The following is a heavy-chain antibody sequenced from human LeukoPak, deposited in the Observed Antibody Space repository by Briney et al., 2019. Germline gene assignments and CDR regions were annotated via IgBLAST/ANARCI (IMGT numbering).Heavy chain of an antibody. J-gene: IGHJ4*02. V-gene: IGHV1-18*01. CDR2: TNPYNGNA. CDR1: GYTFSSYG. CDR3: VRDVYSNGWYEDS. D-gene: IGHD6-19*01. Sequence: ASVNVSCKASGYTFSSYGISWVRQAPEQGLECLGWTNPYNGNANYAQKLQGRVSMTTDTSTSTAYMELRSLRSDDTAVYYCVRDVYSNGWYEDSWGQGTLVTVSS.